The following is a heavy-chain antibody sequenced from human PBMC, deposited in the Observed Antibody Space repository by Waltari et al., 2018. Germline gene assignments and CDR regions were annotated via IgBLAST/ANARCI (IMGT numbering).Heavy chain of an antibody. J-gene: IGHJ5*02. CDR2: IYYSGST. D-gene: IGHD3-3*01. CDR3: ARGYDFWSGYYLWNWFDP. Sequence: QVQLQESGPGLVKPSETLSLTCTVSGGSISSYYWSWIRQPPGKGLEWIGYIYYSGSTNYNPSLKSRVTISVDTSKNQFSLKLSSVTAADTAVYYCARGYDFWSGYYLWNWFDPWGQGT. V-gene: IGHV4-59*01. CDR1: GGSISSYY.